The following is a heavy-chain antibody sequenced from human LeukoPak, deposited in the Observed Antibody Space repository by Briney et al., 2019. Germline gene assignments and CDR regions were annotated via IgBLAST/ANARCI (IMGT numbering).Heavy chain of an antibody. CDR3: AKDPFYYDILTGPDY. CDR2: IRYDGGNK. V-gene: IGHV3-30*02. D-gene: IGHD3-9*01. CDR1: GFTFSNYG. Sequence: VGSLRLSCEASGFTFSNYGLHWVRQAPGKGLEWVAFIRYDGGNKNYADSVKGRFTISRDNSKNTLYLQMNSLRAEDTAVYYCAKDPFYYDILTGPDYWGQGTLVTVSS. J-gene: IGHJ4*02.